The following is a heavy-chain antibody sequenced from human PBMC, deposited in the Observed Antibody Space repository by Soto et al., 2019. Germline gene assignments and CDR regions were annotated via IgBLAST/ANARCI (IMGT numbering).Heavy chain of an antibody. CDR2: ISWDGGST. V-gene: IGHV3-43D*03. CDR3: AKDNPSSITMVRGVIRPPPAFGMDV. Sequence: GGSLRLSCAASGFTFDDYAMHWVRQAPGKGLEWVSLISWDGGSTYYADSVKGRFTISRENSKNSLYLQMNSLRAEDTALYYCAKDNPSSITMVRGVIRPPPAFGMDVWGQGTTVTVSS. J-gene: IGHJ6*02. CDR1: GFTFDDYA. D-gene: IGHD3-10*01.